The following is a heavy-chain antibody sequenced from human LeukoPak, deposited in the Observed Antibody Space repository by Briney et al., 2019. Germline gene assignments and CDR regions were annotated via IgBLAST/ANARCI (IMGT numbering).Heavy chain of an antibody. CDR3: ASSVVVPALSNWFDP. CDR2: INHSGST. D-gene: IGHD2-2*01. J-gene: IGHJ5*02. CDR1: GGSFSGYY. V-gene: IGHV4-34*01. Sequence: SETLSLTCAVYGGSFSGYYWSWIRQPPGKGLEWIGEINHSGSTNYNPSLKSRVTISVDTSKNQFSLKLSSVTAADTAVYYCASSVVVPALSNWFDPWGQGTLVTASS.